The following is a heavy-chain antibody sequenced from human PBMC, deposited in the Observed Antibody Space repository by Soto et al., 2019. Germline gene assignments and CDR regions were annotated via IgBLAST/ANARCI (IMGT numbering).Heavy chain of an antibody. J-gene: IGHJ6*02. D-gene: IGHD2-8*01. V-gene: IGHV1-2*04. CDR3: ARGDSTHCFDGVCSFLWHHDMDV. CDR1: GYSFTDYH. CDR2: INPKSGGT. Sequence: ASVKVSCKASGYSFTDYHIHWVRQAPGQGLEWLGRINPKSGGTSTAQKFQGWVTMTTDTSISTASMELTRLTSDDTAIYYFARGDSTHCFDGVCSFLWHHDMDVWGQGTTVTVSS.